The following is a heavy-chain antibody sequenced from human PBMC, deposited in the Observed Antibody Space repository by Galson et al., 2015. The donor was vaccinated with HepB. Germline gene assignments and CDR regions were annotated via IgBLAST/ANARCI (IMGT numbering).Heavy chain of an antibody. D-gene: IGHD3-22*01. J-gene: IGHJ3*02. CDR1: GFTFSSYA. CDR3: ARSPIRVIVVLNRVRGGALDI. CDR2: ISYDGSNK. Sequence: SLRLSCAASGFTFSSYALHWVRQAPGKGLEWVAVISYDGSNKYYADSVKGRFTISRDNSKNTLYLQMNSLRAEDTAVYYCARSPIRVIVVLNRVRGGALDIWGQGTMVTVSS. V-gene: IGHV3-30*01.